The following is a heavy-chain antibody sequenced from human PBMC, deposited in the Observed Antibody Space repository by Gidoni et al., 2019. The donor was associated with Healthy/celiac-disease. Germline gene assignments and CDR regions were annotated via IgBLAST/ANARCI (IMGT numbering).Heavy chain of an antibody. CDR1: GFAFSSYW. CDR3: ARGNSHLSPWGHWFDP. V-gene: IGHV3-7*03. CDR2: IKQEGSEK. D-gene: IGHD7-27*01. Sequence: VQLVDTGRGLVPPGRSLRLSCAASGFAFSSYWRSWVRQDPGQGREWVANIKQEGSEKYYVDSVKGRFTISRDNAKNSLYLQMNSRRAEDTAVYYCARGNSHLSPWGHWFDPWGQGTLVTVSS. J-gene: IGHJ5*02.